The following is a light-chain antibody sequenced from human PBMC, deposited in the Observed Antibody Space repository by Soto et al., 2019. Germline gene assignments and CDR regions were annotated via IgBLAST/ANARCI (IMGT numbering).Light chain of an antibody. V-gene: IGLV2-14*03. J-gene: IGLJ3*02. CDR2: DVN. Sequence: QSALTQPASESGSPGQSITISCTGSSSDVGGYNYVSWYQQHPGKAPKLIIYDVNNRPSGVSDRFSGSKSGNTASLTISGLQADDEADYYCSSYTSSSTLGVFGGGTKVTVL. CDR1: SSDVGGYNY. CDR3: SSYTSSSTLGV.